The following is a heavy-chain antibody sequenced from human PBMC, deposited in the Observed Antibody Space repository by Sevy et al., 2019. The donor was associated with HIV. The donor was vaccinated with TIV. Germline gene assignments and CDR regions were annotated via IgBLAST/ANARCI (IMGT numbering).Heavy chain of an antibody. CDR1: GFTFSDYY. CDR2: ISSSGSTI. D-gene: IGHD2-15*01. Sequence: GGSLRLSCAASGFTFSDYYMSWIRQAPGKGLEWVSYISSSGSTIYYADSVKGRFTISRDNAKNPLYLQMNSLRAEDTAVYYCATDIVGGFAFDIWGQGTMVTVSS. V-gene: IGHV3-11*04. J-gene: IGHJ3*02. CDR3: ATDIVGGFAFDI.